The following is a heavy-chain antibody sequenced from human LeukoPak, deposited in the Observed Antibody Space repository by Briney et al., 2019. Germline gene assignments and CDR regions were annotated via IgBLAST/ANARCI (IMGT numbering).Heavy chain of an antibody. CDR3: ASHRRSHGSEY. J-gene: IGHJ4*02. Sequence: SETLSLTCTVFGGSFEHYFWGWIRQPPGRGLEWIGYVYYSGSTDYSPSLKSRLTISADTSKNQFSLKLSSVTAADTAVYYCASHRRSHGSEYWGQGTLVTVSS. V-gene: IGHV4-59*01. CDR1: GGSFEHYF. D-gene: IGHD3-10*01. CDR2: VYYSGST.